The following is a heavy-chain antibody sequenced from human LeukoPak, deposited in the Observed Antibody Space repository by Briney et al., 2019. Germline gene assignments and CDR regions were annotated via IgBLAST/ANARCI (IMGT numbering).Heavy chain of an antibody. CDR3: ARDARVVVVVAVPSGTRDYGMVL. J-gene: IGHJ6*01. CDR2: INPSGGST. CDR1: GYTFTSYY. D-gene: IGHD2-15*01. Sequence: ASVTFTCKASGYTFTSYYMHWVRQAPGQGLEWMGIINPSGGSTSYAQKFQGRVTMTRDTSTSTDYMELSSLRSEVTAVYYCARDARVVVVVAVPSGTRDYGMVLWPQRTSVTVSS. V-gene: IGHV1-46*01.